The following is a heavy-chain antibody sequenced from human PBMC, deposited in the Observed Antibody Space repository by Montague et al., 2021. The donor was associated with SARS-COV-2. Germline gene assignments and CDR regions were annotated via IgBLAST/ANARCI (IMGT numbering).Heavy chain of an antibody. Sequence: SETLSLTCSVSNGSITSYNWSWIWKPPGNRMEWMGNIYYRRSTNYNHTLKSRLTISVDTSKNQFPLNLRSVTAADTAMYYCAREGVNNCIDIWGQGTLVIVSS. V-gene: IGHV4-59*01. J-gene: IGHJ5*02. CDR1: NGSITSYN. CDR2: IYYRRST. CDR3: AREGVNNCIDI. D-gene: IGHD2-8*01.